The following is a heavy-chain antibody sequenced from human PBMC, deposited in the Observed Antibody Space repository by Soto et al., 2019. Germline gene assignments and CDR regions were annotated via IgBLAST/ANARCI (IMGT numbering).Heavy chain of an antibody. CDR1: GYTFTSYG. J-gene: IGHJ4*02. Sequence: ASVKVSCKASGYTFTSYGISWVRPAPGQVLEWMGWLSASHGNTNYAQKLQGRVTMTTDTSTSTAYIELSSLISDDTAVYYCARGLGSSCPSINDYRGQGTLVTVSS. D-gene: IGHD6-13*01. CDR2: LSASHGNT. CDR3: ARGLGSSCPSINDY. V-gene: IGHV1-18*01.